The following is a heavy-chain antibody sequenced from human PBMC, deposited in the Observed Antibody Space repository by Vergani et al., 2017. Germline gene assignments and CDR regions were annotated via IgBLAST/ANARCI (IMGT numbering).Heavy chain of an antibody. Sequence: QLQLQESGPGLVKPSETLSLTCTVSGGSISRGSYYWGWIRQPPGKGLEWIGSIFNSGSTYYNPSLKSRVTISEDTSKNQFSLKLSFVTAADTAVYYCARGSNLEWLSPLRWFDPWGQGTLVTVSS. CDR3: ARGSNLEWLSPLRWFDP. D-gene: IGHD3-3*01. V-gene: IGHV4-39*01. CDR1: GGSISRGSYY. CDR2: IFNSGST. J-gene: IGHJ5*02.